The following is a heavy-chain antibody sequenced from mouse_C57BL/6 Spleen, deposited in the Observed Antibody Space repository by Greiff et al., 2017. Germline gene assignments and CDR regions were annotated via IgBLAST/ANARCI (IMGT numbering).Heavy chain of an antibody. CDR2: FHPYTDDT. CDR1: GYTFTTYP. Sequence: VQLQESGAELVKPGASVKMSCKASGYTFTTYPIEWMKQNHGKSLEWIGNFHPYTDDTKYNEKFKGKATLTVEKSSSTVYLELSRLTSDDSAVYYCARGSLRSYWYFDVWGTGTTVTVSS. D-gene: IGHD1-1*02. J-gene: IGHJ1*03. V-gene: IGHV1-47*01. CDR3: ARGSLRSYWYFDV.